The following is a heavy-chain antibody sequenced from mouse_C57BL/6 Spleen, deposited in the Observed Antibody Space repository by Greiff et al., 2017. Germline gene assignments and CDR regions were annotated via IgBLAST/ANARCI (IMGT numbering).Heavy chain of an antibody. CDR2: IYPGSGNT. J-gene: IGHJ3*01. D-gene: IGHD2-3*01. CDR1: GYSFTSYY. CDR3: ARSYDGAAWFAY. Sequence: QVQLKQSGPELVKPGASVKISCKASGYSFTSYYIHWVKQRPGQGLEWIGWIYPGSGNTKYNEKFKGKATLTADTSSSTAYMQLSSLTSEDSAVYYCARSYDGAAWFAYWGQGTLVTVSA. V-gene: IGHV1-66*01.